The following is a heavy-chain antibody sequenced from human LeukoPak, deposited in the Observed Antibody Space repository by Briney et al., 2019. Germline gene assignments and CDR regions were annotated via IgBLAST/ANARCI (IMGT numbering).Heavy chain of an antibody. CDR2: MNPASGNT. D-gene: IGHD2-8*01. CDR3: ARPTNRPSRYYGMDV. J-gene: IGHJ6*02. Sequence: ASVTVSCTASGYMLTSYDMNWVRQAPGQGPEYMGWMNPASGNTGYAQKFQGRVTMTWDTSINTAYMELRSLRYEDTAVYYCARPTNRPSRYYGMDVWGQGTTVTVSS. CDR1: GYMLTSYD. V-gene: IGHV1-8*01.